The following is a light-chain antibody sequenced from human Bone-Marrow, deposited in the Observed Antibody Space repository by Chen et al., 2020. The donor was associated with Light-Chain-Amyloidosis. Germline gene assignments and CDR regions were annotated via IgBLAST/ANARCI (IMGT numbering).Light chain of an antibody. V-gene: IGLV3-21*02. Sequence: SYVLTQPSSVSVAPGQTATIACWGNNIGSTSVHWYQQTPGQAPLLVVYDDSDRPSGIPERLSGSNSGNTATLTISRVEAGDEADYYCQVWDRSSDRPVFGGGTNLTVL. J-gene: IGLJ3*02. CDR2: DDS. CDR3: QVWDRSSDRPV. CDR1: NIGSTS.